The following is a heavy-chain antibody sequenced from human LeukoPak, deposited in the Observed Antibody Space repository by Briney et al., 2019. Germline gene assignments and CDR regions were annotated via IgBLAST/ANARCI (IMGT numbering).Heavy chain of an antibody. CDR2: IIPIFGTA. Sequence: GSSVKVSCKASGGTFSSYAISWVRQAPGQGLEWMGGIIPIFGTANYAQKFQGRVTITADESTSTAYMELSSLRSEDTAVYYCARVGEAMRGSGSYYDYYYYYMDVWGKGTTVTISS. V-gene: IGHV1-69*01. D-gene: IGHD3-10*01. CDR3: ARVGEAMRGSGSYYDYYYYYMDV. J-gene: IGHJ6*03. CDR1: GGTFSSYA.